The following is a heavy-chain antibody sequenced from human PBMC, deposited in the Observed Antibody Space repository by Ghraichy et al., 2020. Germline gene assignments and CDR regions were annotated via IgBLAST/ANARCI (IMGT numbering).Heavy chain of an antibody. V-gene: IGHV1-8*01. CDR1: GYTFTSYD. CDR2: MNPNSGNT. Sequence: ASVKVSCKASGYTFTSYDINWVRQATGQGLEWMGWMNPNSGNTCYAQKFQGRVTMTRNTSISTAYMELSSLRSEDTAVYYCAVNFWSGYYVYYYGMDVWGQGTTVTVSS. CDR3: AVNFWSGYYVYYYGMDV. D-gene: IGHD3-3*01. J-gene: IGHJ6*02.